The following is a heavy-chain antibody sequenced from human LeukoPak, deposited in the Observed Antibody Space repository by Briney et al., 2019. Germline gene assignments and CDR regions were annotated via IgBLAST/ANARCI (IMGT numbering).Heavy chain of an antibody. D-gene: IGHD3-22*01. CDR2: ISGSGGST. CDR3: AKGGTDYYDSSGYFIFDY. CDR1: GFTFSSYA. J-gene: IGHJ4*02. Sequence: GGSLRLSCAASGFTFSSYAMSWVRQAPGKGLEWVSGISGSGGSTYYADSVKGRFTISRDNSKNTLYLQMNSLRAEDTAVYYCAKGGTDYYDSSGYFIFDYWGQGTLVTVSS. V-gene: IGHV3-23*01.